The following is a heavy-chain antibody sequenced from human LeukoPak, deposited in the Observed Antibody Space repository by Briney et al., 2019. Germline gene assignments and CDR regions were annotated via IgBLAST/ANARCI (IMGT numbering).Heavy chain of an antibody. V-gene: IGHV3-23*01. CDR3: AKAQGYQVLPTDPFDY. J-gene: IGHJ4*02. Sequence: GGSLRLSCAASRFTFSNYAMSWVRQAPGKGLEWVSGISDTGGNTYYADSVKGRFTISRDNSKNTLYLQMNSLRAEDTAVYYCAKAQGYQVLPTDPFDYWGQGTLVTVSS. D-gene: IGHD2-2*01. CDR2: ISDTGGNT. CDR1: RFTFSNYA.